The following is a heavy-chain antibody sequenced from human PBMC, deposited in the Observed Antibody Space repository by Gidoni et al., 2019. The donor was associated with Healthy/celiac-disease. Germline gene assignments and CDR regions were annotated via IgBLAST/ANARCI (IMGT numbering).Heavy chain of an antibody. CDR3: AKVVVSYCSGGSCYFDY. D-gene: IGHD2-15*01. CDR2: ISGSGGST. Sequence: EVQLLESGGGLVQPGGSLRLSCAASGFTFSSYAMSWVRQAPGKGLEWVSAISGSGGSTYYADSVKGRFTISRDNSKNTLYLQMNSLRAEDTAVYYCAKVVVSYCSGGSCYFDYWGQGTLVTVSS. V-gene: IGHV3-23*01. J-gene: IGHJ4*02. CDR1: GFTFSSYA.